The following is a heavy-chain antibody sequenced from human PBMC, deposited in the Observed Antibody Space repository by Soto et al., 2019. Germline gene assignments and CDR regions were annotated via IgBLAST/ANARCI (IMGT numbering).Heavy chain of an antibody. D-gene: IGHD4-17*01. V-gene: IGHV5-51*01. Sequence: GESLKISCKGSGYSFTSYWIGWVRQMPGKGLEWMGIIYPGDSDTRYSPSFQGQVTISADKSISTAYLQWSSLKASDTAMHYCARRVGWCPVTTVPSFRYCYYYMDVWGKGTTVTVSS. CDR2: IYPGDSDT. CDR3: ARRVGWCPVTTVPSFRYCYYYMDV. CDR1: GYSFTSYW. J-gene: IGHJ6*03.